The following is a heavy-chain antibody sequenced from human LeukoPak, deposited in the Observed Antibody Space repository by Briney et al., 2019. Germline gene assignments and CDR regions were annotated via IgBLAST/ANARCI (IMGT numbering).Heavy chain of an antibody. CDR1: GFTFSSYA. CDR2: ISGSGGST. D-gene: IGHD1-26*01. J-gene: IGHJ3*02. V-gene: IGHV3-23*01. Sequence: PGGSLRLSCAASGFTFSSYAMSWVRQAPGKGLEWVSAISGSGGSTYYADSVKGRFTISRDNAKNSLYLQMSSLRVEDTAVFYCVRAWGGGSYSDAFDIWGQGTMVTVSS. CDR3: VRAWGGGSYSDAFDI.